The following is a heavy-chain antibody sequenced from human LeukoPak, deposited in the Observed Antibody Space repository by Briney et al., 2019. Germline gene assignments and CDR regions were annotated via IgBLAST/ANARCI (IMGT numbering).Heavy chain of an antibody. J-gene: IGHJ4*02. V-gene: IGHV1-18*01. D-gene: IGHD6-13*01. CDR1: GYTFTSYG. CDR3: ARSLSSSCPFDY. CDR2: ISAYNGNT. Sequence: ASVKVSCTASGYTFTSYGISWLRQAPGQGLEWMGWISAYNGNTNYAQKPQGRVTMTTDTSTSTAYMELRSLRSDDTAVYYCARSLSSSCPFDYWGQGNLGTVSS.